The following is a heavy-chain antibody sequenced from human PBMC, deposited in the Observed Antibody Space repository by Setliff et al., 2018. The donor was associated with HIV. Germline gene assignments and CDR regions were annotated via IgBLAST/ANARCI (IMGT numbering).Heavy chain of an antibody. J-gene: IGHJ3*02. Sequence: GASVMVSCKASGYTFTGYYMHWVRQAPGQGLEWMGWINSASGGTNYAQNFQGRVTVTRDPSINTAYVELNSLKSDDTAAYYCARDYLHVFDIWGQGTMVTVSS. CDR3: ARDYLHVFDI. CDR2: INSASGGT. V-gene: IGHV1-2*02. CDR1: GYTFTGYY.